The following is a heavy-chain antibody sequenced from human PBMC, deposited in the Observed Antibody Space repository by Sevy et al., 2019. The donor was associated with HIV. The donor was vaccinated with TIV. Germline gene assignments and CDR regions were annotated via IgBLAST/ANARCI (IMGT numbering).Heavy chain of an antibody. V-gene: IGHV3-74*01. CDR2: INGDGSSI. Sequence: GGSLRLSCATSGFSFSNNWIHWVRQAPGKGLVWVSRINGDGSSISYADPVNGRFTISRDNAKNTLYLQMNSLRVEDTAVYYRAGSNWYAAFDIWGPGTMVTVSS. D-gene: IGHD6-13*01. J-gene: IGHJ3*02. CDR3: AGSNWYAAFDI. CDR1: GFSFSNNW.